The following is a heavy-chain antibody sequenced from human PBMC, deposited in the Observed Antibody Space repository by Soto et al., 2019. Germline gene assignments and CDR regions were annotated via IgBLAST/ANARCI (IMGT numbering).Heavy chain of an antibody. J-gene: IGHJ6*03. D-gene: IGHD2-15*01. Sequence: EVQLVESGGGLVQPGRSLRLSCAASGFTFDDYAMHWVRQAPGKGLAWSSGISWSSGSIGYADSVRGRFTISRDNAKNSLYLQMNSLGAEDIALYYWAKSGELLLPMGVWGKGTTVTVSS. CDR1: GFTFDDYA. CDR2: ISWSSGSI. CDR3: AKSGELLLPMGV. V-gene: IGHV3-9*03.